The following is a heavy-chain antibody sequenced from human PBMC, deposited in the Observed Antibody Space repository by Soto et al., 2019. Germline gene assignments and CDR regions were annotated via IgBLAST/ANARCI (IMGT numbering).Heavy chain of an antibody. CDR3: AREVDPYYGGNSLSLDY. J-gene: IGHJ4*02. V-gene: IGHV1-18*01. Sequence: ASVKVSCKASGYTFTSYGISWVRQAPGQGLEWMGWISAYNGNTKNAQKFQGRVTLTADESTNTAYMELKYLRSEDTAVYFCAREVDPYYGGNSLSLDYWGQGTLVTVSS. D-gene: IGHD4-17*01. CDR2: ISAYNGNT. CDR1: GYTFTSYG.